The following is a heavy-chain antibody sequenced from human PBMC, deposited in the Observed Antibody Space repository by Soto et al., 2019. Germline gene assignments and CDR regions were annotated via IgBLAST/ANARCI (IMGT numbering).Heavy chain of an antibody. Sequence: QVQLVESGGGVVQPGRSLRLSCAASGFTFSSYGMHWVRQAPGKGLEWVAVIWYDGSNKYYADSVKGRFTISRDNSKKTLYLQMNSVRAEDTAVYYCARDFSSGWYGPDYWGQGTLVTVSS. V-gene: IGHV3-33*01. CDR2: IWYDGSNK. CDR1: GFTFSSYG. D-gene: IGHD6-19*01. J-gene: IGHJ4*02. CDR3: ARDFSSGWYGPDY.